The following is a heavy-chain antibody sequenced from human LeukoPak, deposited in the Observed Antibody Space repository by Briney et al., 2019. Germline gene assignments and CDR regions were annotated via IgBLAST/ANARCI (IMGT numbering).Heavy chain of an antibody. J-gene: IGHJ3*01. Sequence: NASETLSLTCTVSGGSITSDSHYWAWIRQPSEKGLEWIGHIDYNGSFYNPSLKSRITISVDASKKQFSLRLRSMSPADTAVYFCARLSDTRRGLAFDVWGQGSLVSVSS. CDR1: GGSITSDSHY. CDR3: ARLSDTRRGLAFDV. D-gene: IGHD3-22*01. V-gene: IGHV4-39*01. CDR2: IDYNGS.